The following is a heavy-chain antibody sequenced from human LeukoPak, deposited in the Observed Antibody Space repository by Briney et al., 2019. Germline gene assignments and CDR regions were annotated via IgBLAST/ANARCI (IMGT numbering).Heavy chain of an antibody. CDR2: NDRKDNLYTT. D-gene: IGHD1-26*01. CDR3: TRDRVSYILFDP. Sequence: GGSLRLSCAASGFSFSGSAVHWVRQSSGKGLEWVGLNDRKDNLYTTAYAGSVKGRVTISKDQSKVTVFLHMDSLKAEDTALYYCTRDRVSYILFDPWGQGTLVTVSS. CDR1: GFSFSGSA. J-gene: IGHJ5*02. V-gene: IGHV3-73*01.